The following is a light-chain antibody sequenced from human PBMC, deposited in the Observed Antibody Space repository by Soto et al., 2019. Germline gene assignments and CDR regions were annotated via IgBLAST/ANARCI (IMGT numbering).Light chain of an antibody. V-gene: IGKV1-39*01. CDR1: QSINIY. CDR2: AAS. J-gene: IGKJ2*01. CDR3: QQSYRSPYT. Sequence: IQLTQSPSSLSASVGDRVTVTCRASQSINIYLNWYQQKPGKAPTLLIYAASSLQSGVPSRFSGGGSRKDFTLTISRLQTEDFATYYCQQSYRSPYTFGQGTKLEI.